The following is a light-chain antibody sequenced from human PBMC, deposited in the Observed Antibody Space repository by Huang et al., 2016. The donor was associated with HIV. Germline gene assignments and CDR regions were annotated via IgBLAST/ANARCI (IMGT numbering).Light chain of an antibody. CDR1: QSVSSN. CDR3: QQNNNWPPLFT. J-gene: IGKJ3*01. V-gene: IGKV3-15*01. CDR2: CAY. Sequence: EIVMTQSPATLSASPGERATLSCRASQSVSSNLAWYQQKPGQAPRLLIYCAYTRATGIPARFSDSGSGTEFTLTISSLQSEDCAVYYCQQNNNWPPLFTFGPGTKVDIK.